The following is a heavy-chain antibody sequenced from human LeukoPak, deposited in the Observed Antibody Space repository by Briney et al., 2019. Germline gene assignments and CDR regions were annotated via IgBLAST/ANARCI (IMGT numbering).Heavy chain of an antibody. Sequence: GGSLRLSCAASGFTFSSYAMSWVRQAPGKGLEWVSGISGSGGSTYYAGSVKGRFTISRDSSKNTLYLQMNSLRAEDTAVYYCAKDQAWSSGLDYWGQGTLVTVSS. V-gene: IGHV3-23*01. CDR1: GFTFSSYA. CDR3: AKDQAWSSGLDY. J-gene: IGHJ4*02. D-gene: IGHD6-19*01. CDR2: ISGSGGST.